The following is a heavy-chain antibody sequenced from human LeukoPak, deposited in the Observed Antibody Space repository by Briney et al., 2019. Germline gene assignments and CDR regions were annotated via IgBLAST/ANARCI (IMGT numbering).Heavy chain of an antibody. CDR2: IYHSGST. D-gene: IGHD2-2*01. CDR1: GGSISSYY. V-gene: IGHV4-59*08. CDR3: ARGATGQLLDWFDP. Sequence: PSETLSLTCTVSGGSISSYYWSWIRQPPGKGLEWIGSIYHSGSTYYNPSLKSRVTISVDTSKNQFSLKLSSVTAADTAVYYCARGATGQLLDWFDPWGQGTLVTVSS. J-gene: IGHJ5*02.